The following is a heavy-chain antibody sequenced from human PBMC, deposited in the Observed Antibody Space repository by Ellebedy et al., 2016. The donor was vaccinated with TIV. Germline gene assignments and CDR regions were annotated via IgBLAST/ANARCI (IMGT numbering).Heavy chain of an antibody. V-gene: IGHV3-23*01. D-gene: IGHD2-2*01. J-gene: IGHJ4*02. Sequence: GGSLRLXCAASGFTFSSSGMSWVRQAPGKGLEWVSGISGSGDSTYYADSVKGRFTISRDNSKDTLYLHMNSLRAEDTAMYYCARWFSWGSSSAFDSWGQGTLVTVSS. CDR1: GFTFSSSG. CDR2: ISGSGDST. CDR3: ARWFSWGSSSAFDS.